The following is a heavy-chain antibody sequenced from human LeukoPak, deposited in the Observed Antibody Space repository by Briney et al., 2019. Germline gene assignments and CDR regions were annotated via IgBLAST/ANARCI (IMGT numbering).Heavy chain of an antibody. CDR2: INAGNGNT. CDR3: ARDSNYDYVWGSYRPRLDY. CDR1: GYTFTSYA. J-gene: IGHJ4*02. D-gene: IGHD3-16*02. V-gene: IGHV1-3*03. Sequence: ASVKVSCKASGYTFTSYAMHWVRQAPGQRLEWMGWINAGNGNTKYSQEFQGRVTITRDTSASTAYMELGSLRSEDMAVYYCARDSNYDYVWGSYRPRLDYWGQGTLVTVSS.